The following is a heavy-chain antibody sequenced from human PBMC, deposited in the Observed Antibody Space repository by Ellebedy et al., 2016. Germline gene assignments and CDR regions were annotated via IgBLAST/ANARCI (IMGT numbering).Heavy chain of an antibody. CDR3: ARGGGLGVGATYFDY. D-gene: IGHD1-26*01. J-gene: IGHJ4*02. CDR1: GFTFSSYA. Sequence: GESLKISCAASGFTFSSYAMHWVRQAPGKGLEWVAVISYDGSNKYYADSVKGRFTISRDNSKNTLYLQMNSLRAEDTAVYYCARGGGLGVGATYFDYWGQGTLVTVSS. CDR2: ISYDGSNK. V-gene: IGHV3-30-3*01.